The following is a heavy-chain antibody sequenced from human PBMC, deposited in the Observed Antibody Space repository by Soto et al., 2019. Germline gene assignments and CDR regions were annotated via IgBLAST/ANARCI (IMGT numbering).Heavy chain of an antibody. CDR1: GYTFTRYN. V-gene: IGHV1-3*01. CDR3: VSNSDNNACLNS. Sequence: QVQFVQSGAEVKKPGASVKVSCKASGYTFTRYNVHWVRQAPGQRLEWMGWINPGRGKTRYSQNFQDIGSFTRDTSANTDYREITSLISEDPDVYYCVSNSDNNACLNSWCQGTRISVSS. J-gene: IGHJ4*02. D-gene: IGHD2-2*01. CDR2: INPGRGKT.